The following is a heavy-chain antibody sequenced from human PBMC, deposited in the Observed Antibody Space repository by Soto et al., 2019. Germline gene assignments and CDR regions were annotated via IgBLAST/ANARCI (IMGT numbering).Heavy chain of an antibody. Sequence: PSQTLSLTCAISGDSVSSNSVAWTWIRQSPSRGLEWLGRTYYRSKWYNDYAESVKSRITINPDTSKNQFSLQLNSVTPEDTAVYYCAGVTGSHYYYYGMDVWGQGTTVTVSS. V-gene: IGHV6-1*01. CDR3: AGVTGSHYYYYGMDV. J-gene: IGHJ6*02. D-gene: IGHD5-18*01. CDR2: TYYRSKWYN. CDR1: GDSVSSNSVA.